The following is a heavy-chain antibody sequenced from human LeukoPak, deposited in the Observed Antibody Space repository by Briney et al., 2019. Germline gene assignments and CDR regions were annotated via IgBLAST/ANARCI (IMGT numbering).Heavy chain of an antibody. J-gene: IGHJ6*02. CDR1: GDSISSYY. D-gene: IGHD2-21*02. Sequence: SETPSLTCTVSGDSISSYYWSWIRQPAGKGLEWIGRIHPSGSTYNNPSLKSRVTISVDTSKNQFSLKLSSVTAADTAVYYCAGAYCGGDCYSYCYYGMDVWGQGTTVTVSS. CDR3: AGAYCGGDCYSYCYYGMDV. CDR2: IHPSGST. V-gene: IGHV4-4*07.